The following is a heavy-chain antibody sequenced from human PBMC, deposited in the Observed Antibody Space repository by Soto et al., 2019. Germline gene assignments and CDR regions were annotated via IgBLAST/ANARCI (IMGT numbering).Heavy chain of an antibody. CDR1: GFTLGSYA. V-gene: IGHV3-64D*06. Sequence: GGSLRLSCSSCGFTLGSYAMHWVRQAPGSGLEYVSAIRSNGSNTFYSDSVKGRFAVSRDNSKNTLYLQMSSLRTKDTAVYYCVKGSGTYYSYSVMDVWGQGTTVTVPS. CDR2: IRSNGSNT. D-gene: IGHD3-10*01. J-gene: IGHJ6*02. CDR3: VKGSGTYYSYSVMDV.